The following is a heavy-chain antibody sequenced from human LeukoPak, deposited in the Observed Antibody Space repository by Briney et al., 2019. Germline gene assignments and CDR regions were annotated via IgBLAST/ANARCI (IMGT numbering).Heavy chain of an antibody. D-gene: IGHD3-10*01. CDR1: GYTCIAYY. CDR2: INPNSGAT. V-gene: IGHV1-2*02. Sequence: GASVKVSCKTSGYTCIAYYIHWVRQDPGQGLEWMGWINPNSGATNYAQRFQGRVTMTRDTSISRAYIDLRSLISDDTAVYYCARDGDYGTGSYYRGCIDSWGQGTPVTVSP. CDR3: ARDGDYGTGSYYRGCIDS. J-gene: IGHJ4*02.